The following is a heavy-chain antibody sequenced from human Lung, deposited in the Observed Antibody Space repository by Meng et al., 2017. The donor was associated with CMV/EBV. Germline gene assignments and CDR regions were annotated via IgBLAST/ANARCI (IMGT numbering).Heavy chain of an antibody. CDR1: GFTFNSYS. CDR3: ARHRYFCAT. D-gene: IGHD3-9*01. Sequence: GESXKISCAASGFTFNSYSMNWVRQAPGKGLEWISSITTDSRYIYYAASVKGRFTISRDNTKDSLYLQMDGLGADDTAVYFCARHRYFCATWGR. CDR2: ITTDSRYI. J-gene: IGHJ2*01. V-gene: IGHV3-21*04.